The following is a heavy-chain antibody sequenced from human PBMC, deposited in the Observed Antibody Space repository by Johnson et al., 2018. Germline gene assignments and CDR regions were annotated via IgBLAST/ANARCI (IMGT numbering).Heavy chain of an antibody. CDR3: ARDSPRIFGVITTADYYYSNGMYV. V-gene: IGHV3-21*01. CDR2: ISSSSNYI. Sequence: EVQLVESGGGLVKPGGSLRLSCAASGFTLSTNSMNWVRQAPGKGLERVSSISSSSNYIYYADSVKGRFTISRDNAKNSLYLQMNSLRAEDTGGYYCARDSPRIFGVITTADYYYSNGMYVWGPGPTVTVSS. CDR1: GFTLSTNS. J-gene: IGHJ6*02. D-gene: IGHD3-3*01.